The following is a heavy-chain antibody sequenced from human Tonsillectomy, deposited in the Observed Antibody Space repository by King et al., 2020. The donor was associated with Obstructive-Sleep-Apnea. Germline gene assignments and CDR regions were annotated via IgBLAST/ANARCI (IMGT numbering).Heavy chain of an antibody. V-gene: IGHV4-31*03. CDR2: IYYSGST. D-gene: IGHD3-10*01. Sequence: VQLQESGPGLVKPSQTLSLTCTVSGGSISSGGYYWSWIRQHPGKGLEWIGYIYYSGSTYYKPSLKSRVTISVDTSKNQFSLKLSSVTAADTAVYYCARNLFLYGSGSYYAFDIWGQGTMVTVSS. CDR1: GGSISSGGYY. J-gene: IGHJ3*02. CDR3: ARNLFLYGSGSYYAFDI.